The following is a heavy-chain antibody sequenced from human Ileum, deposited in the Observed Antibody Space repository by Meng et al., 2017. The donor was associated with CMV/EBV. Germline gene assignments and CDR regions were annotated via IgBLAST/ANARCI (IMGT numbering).Heavy chain of an antibody. V-gene: IGHV1-2*06. CDR3: ATTYSGRYETS. CDR2: INPKNGDT. J-gene: IGHJ4*02. Sequence: CKAAGYTCTGYQMHWVRQAPGQELEWVGRINPKNGDTKYAEKFQGRVTMTRYTSITTAYMEVSRLRSDATALYYCATTYSGRYETSWGQGTLVTVSS. CDR1: GYTCTGYQ. D-gene: IGHD1-26*01.